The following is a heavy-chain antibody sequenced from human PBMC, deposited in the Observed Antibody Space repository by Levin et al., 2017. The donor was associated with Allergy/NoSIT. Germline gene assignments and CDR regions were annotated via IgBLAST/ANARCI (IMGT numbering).Heavy chain of an antibody. J-gene: IGHJ4*02. V-gene: IGHV3-30*03. CDR1: GFTFSSYG. CDR3: ATQERTYYYGSGSLDY. Sequence: GGSLRLSCAASGFTFSSYGMHWVRQAPGKGLEWVAVISYDGSNKYYADSVKGRFTISRDNSKNTLYLQMNSLRAEDTAVYYCATQERTYYYGSGSLDYWGQGTLVTVSS. D-gene: IGHD3-10*01. CDR2: ISYDGSNK.